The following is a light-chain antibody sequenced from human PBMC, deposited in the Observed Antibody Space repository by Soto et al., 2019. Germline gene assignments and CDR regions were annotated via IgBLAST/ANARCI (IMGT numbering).Light chain of an antibody. CDR2: SNN. CDR1: SSNIGSNT. CDR3: AAWDDSLNGPNWV. Sequence: QSVLTQPPSASGTHGQRVTISCSGSSSNIGSNTVNWYQQLPGTAPKLLIYSNNQRPSGVPDRFSGSKSGTSASLAISGLQSEDEDDYYCAAWDDSLNGPNWVFGGGTKLTVL. J-gene: IGLJ3*02. V-gene: IGLV1-44*01.